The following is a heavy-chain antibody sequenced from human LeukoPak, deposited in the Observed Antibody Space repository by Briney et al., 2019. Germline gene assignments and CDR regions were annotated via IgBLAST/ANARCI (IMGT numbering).Heavy chain of an antibody. CDR3: ARAPPIYDFWSGNYFDY. Sequence: SETLSLTCAVYGGSFSGYYWSWIRQPPGKGLEWIGEINHSGSTNYNPSLKSRVTISVDTSKNQFSLKLSSVTAADTAVYYCARAPPIYDFWSGNYFDYWGQGTLVTVSS. CDR1: GGSFSGYY. V-gene: IGHV4-34*01. D-gene: IGHD3-3*01. CDR2: INHSGST. J-gene: IGHJ4*02.